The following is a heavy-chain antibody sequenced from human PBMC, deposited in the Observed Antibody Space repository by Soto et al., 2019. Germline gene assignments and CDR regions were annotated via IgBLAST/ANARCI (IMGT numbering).Heavy chain of an antibody. Sequence: SETLSLTCAVSGDSISSTQWWTWVRQSPGKGLEWIAESHHSGNTNYNPSLRGRASMSLDKSKNEFSLRLTSVTAADTAVYYCAREMGSYYYDSSGDFDYWGQGTLGTGSS. V-gene: IGHV4-4*02. CDR2: SHHSGNT. CDR3: AREMGSYYYDSSGDFDY. D-gene: IGHD3-22*01. J-gene: IGHJ4*02. CDR1: GDSISSTQW.